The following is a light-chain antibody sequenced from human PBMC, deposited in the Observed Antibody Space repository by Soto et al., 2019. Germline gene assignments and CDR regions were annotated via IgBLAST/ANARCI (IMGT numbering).Light chain of an antibody. CDR1: SSDVGGYNY. V-gene: IGLV2-14*01. CDR3: TSCITANTRCV. J-gene: IGLJ1*01. Sequence: QSALTQPASVSGSPGQSITISCTGTSSDVGGYNYVSWYQQHPGKAPKLMIFEVNYRPSGVSDRFSGSKSGNTASLTITGLQAEDEADYYCTSCITANTRCVFGSGTKLTVL. CDR2: EVN.